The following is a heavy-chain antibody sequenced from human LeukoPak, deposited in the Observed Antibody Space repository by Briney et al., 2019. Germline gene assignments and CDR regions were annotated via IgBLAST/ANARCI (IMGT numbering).Heavy chain of an antibody. CDR1: GYTFSSYY. CDR2: INPSGGST. V-gene: IGHV1-46*01. D-gene: IGHD3-3*01. CDR3: ARDGARSDFDY. J-gene: IGHJ4*02. Sequence: GASLKVSRKASGYTFSSYYIYWVRQAPGQGLEWVGGINPSGGSTTYAQKFQGRVTMTRDTSTSTVYMELSSLRSEDTAVYYCARDGARSDFDYWGQGTLVTVSS.